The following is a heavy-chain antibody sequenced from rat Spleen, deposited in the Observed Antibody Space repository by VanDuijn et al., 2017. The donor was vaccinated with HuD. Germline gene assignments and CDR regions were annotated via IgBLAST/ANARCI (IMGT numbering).Heavy chain of an antibody. Sequence: EVQLAESGGGLVQPGRSLKLSCAASGFTFSNYDMAWVRQAPTKGLEWVASISPSGSNTYYRDSVKGRFTISRDNLESNLYLQMDSLRSEDTATYYCATDPAYYYSSSDYFNYWGQGVMVTVSS. CDR2: ISPSGSNT. CDR1: GFTFSNYD. V-gene: IGHV5-19*01. J-gene: IGHJ2*01. D-gene: IGHD1-2*01. CDR3: ATDPAYYYSSSDYFNY.